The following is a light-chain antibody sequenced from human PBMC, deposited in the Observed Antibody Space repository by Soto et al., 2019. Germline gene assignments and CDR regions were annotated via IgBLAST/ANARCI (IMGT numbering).Light chain of an antibody. CDR1: QSVSTN. V-gene: IGKV3-15*01. CDR2: FAS. Sequence: VMPQSPATLSVSPGERAALSCRASQSVSTNLAWYQQKPGQAPRLLIYFASTRATAVPARFTASGSGTEFTLTISSLQSDEFAVYYCQQYNNWVLTFGGGTKVDI. CDR3: QQYNNWVLT. J-gene: IGKJ4*01.